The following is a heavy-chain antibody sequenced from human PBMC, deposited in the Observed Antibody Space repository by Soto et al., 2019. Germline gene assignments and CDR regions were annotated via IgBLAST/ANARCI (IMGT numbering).Heavy chain of an antibody. CDR3: AREPWEEYSYGYYYYGMDV. D-gene: IGHD5-18*01. CDR1: GYTFISYD. V-gene: IGHV1-8*01. Sequence: GASVKVSCKASGYTFISYDIHWVRQSTGQGLEWMGWMNPNSGITDSAQRFQGRVTMTRNTSVSTAYMELSTLRSEDTAVYYCAREPWEEYSYGYYYYGMDVWGQGTTVTVSS. CDR2: MNPNSGIT. J-gene: IGHJ6*02.